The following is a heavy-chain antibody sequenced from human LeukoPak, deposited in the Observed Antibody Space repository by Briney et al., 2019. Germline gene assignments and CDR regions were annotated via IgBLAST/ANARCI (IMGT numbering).Heavy chain of an antibody. CDR2: IIPIFGTA. CDR1: GGTFSSYA. D-gene: IGHD3-22*01. V-gene: IGHV1-69*01. CDR3: ARDRRITMIVVVIENYAFDI. Sequence: SSVKVSCKASGGTFSSYAISWVRQAPGQGLEWMGGIIPIFGTANYAQKFQGRVTITADESTSTAYMELSSLRSEDTAVYYCARDRRITMIVVVIENYAFDIWGQGTMVTVSS. J-gene: IGHJ3*02.